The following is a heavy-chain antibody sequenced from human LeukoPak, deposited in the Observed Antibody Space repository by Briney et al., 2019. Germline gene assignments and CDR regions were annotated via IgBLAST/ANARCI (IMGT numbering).Heavy chain of an antibody. Sequence: ASVKVSCKASGGTFSSYAISWVRQAPGQGLEWMGGIIPIFGTANYAQKFQGRVTITADKSTSTAYMELSSLRSEDTAVYYCARDVTGYNWFDPWGQGTLVTVSS. V-gene: IGHV1-69*06. CDR1: GGTFSSYA. CDR2: IIPIFGTA. CDR3: ARDVTGYNWFDP. J-gene: IGHJ5*02. D-gene: IGHD3-16*01.